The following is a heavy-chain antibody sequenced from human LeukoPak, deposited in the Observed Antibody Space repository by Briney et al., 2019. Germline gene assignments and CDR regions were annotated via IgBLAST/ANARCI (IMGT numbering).Heavy chain of an antibody. V-gene: IGHV4-61*02. D-gene: IGHD3-22*01. CDR3: ARDYYDSSGYYALAFDI. J-gene: IGHJ3*02. Sequence: PSETLSLTCTVSGGSISSGSYYWSWIRRPAGKGLEWIGRIYTSGSTNYNPSLKSRVTISVDTSKNQFSLKLSSVTAADTAVYYCARDYYDSSGYYALAFDIWGQGTMVTVSS. CDR2: IYTSGST. CDR1: GGSISSGSYY.